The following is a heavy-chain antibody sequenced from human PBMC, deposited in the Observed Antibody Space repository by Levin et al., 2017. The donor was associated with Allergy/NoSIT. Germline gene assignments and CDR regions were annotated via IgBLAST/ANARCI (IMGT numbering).Heavy chain of an antibody. CDR1: GGSFSGYY. Sequence: SETLSLTCAVYGGSFSGYYWSWIRQPPGKGLEWIGEINHSGSTNYNPSLKSRVTISVDTSKNQFSLKLSSVTAADTAVYYCARSYYRGVLWFGEGGYYYGMDVWGQGTTVTVSS. D-gene: IGHD3-10*01. V-gene: IGHV4-34*01. CDR2: INHSGST. CDR3: ARSYYRGVLWFGEGGYYYGMDV. J-gene: IGHJ6*02.